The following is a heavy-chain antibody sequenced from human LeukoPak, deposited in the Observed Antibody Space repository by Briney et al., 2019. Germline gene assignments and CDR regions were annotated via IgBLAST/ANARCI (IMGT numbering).Heavy chain of an antibody. CDR3: VRHRNWNYDY. J-gene: IGHJ4*02. CDR2: IYLGDSDT. Sequence: GESLKISCKGFGDSFTTYWIGWVRQMPGKGPEWMGIIYLGDSDTRYSPSFQGQVTISADKSINTAYLQWSSLKASDTAMYYCVRHRNWNYDYWGQGTLVTVSS. D-gene: IGHD1-1*01. CDR1: GDSFTTYW. V-gene: IGHV5-51*01.